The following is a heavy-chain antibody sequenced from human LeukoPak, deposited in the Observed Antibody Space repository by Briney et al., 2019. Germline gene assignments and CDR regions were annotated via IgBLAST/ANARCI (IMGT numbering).Heavy chain of an antibody. CDR1: GYTFTGYY. CDR3: ARGPRITMIVVVIPQLGFDP. J-gene: IGHJ5*02. CDR2: INPNSGGT. V-gene: IGHV1-2*02. Sequence: ASVKLSCKASGYTFTGYYMHWVRQAPGQGLEWMVWINPNSGGTNYAQKFQGRVTMTRHTSISTAYMELSRLRSDDTAVYYCARGPRITMIVVVIPQLGFDPWGQGTLVTVSS. D-gene: IGHD3-22*01.